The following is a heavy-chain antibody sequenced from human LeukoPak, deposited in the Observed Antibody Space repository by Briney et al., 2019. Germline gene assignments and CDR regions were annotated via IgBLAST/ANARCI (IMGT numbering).Heavy chain of an antibody. Sequence: SETLSLTCTVSGGSISSYYWSWIRQPPGKGLEWIGYIYYSGSTNYNPSLKSRVTISVDTSKNQFSLKLSSVTAADTAVYYCARDIVAGSSWYYYYYYMDVWGKGTTVTIS. V-gene: IGHV4-59*12. D-gene: IGHD6-13*01. CDR1: GGSISSYY. CDR3: ARDIVAGSSWYYYYYYMDV. CDR2: IYYSGST. J-gene: IGHJ6*03.